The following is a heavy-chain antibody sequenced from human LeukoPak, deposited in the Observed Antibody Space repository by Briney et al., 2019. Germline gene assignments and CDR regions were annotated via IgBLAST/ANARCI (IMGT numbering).Heavy chain of an antibody. CDR2: IYYSGST. V-gene: IGHV4-39*07. CDR3: TRNSGIIFGFRYSDL. CDR1: GGSISSSSYY. D-gene: IGHD3/OR15-3a*01. J-gene: IGHJ2*01. Sequence: TPSETLSLTCTVSGGSISSSSYYWDWIRQPPGKGLEWIGTIYYSGSTYYNPSLKSRVTISVETSKNQFSLKLSSVTAADTAVYYCTRNSGIIFGFRYSDLWGRGTLVTVSS.